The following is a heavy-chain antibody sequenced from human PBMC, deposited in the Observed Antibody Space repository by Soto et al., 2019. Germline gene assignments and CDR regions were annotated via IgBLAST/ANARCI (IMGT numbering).Heavy chain of an antibody. D-gene: IGHD2-2*02. J-gene: IGHJ3*02. CDR1: GFTFPSYS. Sequence: EVQLVESGGGLVKPGGSLRLSCVASGFTFPSYSMNWVRQAPGKGLEWVSSISAYSSPIFYADSVKGRFTISRDNAKNSLYLQMNSLRAGDTAVYYCVRGGRGYTRDDVFDIWGQGTMVTVSS. CDR3: VRGGRGYTRDDVFDI. CDR2: ISAYSSPI. V-gene: IGHV3-21*06.